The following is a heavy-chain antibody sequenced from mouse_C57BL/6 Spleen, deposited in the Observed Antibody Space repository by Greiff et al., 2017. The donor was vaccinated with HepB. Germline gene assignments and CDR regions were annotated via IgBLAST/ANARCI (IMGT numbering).Heavy chain of an antibody. D-gene: IGHD2-3*01. CDR2: ISNGGGST. CDR3: ARGWLTFYYAMDY. J-gene: IGHJ4*01. Sequence: DVMLVESGGGLVQPGGSLKLSCAASGFTFSDYYMYWVRQTPEKRLEWVAYISNGGGSTYYPDTVKGRFTISRDNAKNTLYLQMSRLKSEDTAMYYCARGWLTFYYAMDYWGQGTSVTVSS. CDR1: GFTFSDYY. V-gene: IGHV5-12*01.